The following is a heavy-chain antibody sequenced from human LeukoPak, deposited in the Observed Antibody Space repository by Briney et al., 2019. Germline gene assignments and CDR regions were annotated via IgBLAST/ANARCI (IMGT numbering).Heavy chain of an antibody. Sequence: GGSLRLSCAASGFTFSSYGMHWIRQAPGKGLEWVAVMWYDGSNKYYADSVRGRFTISRDNSKNTLYLQMNSLRAEDTAVYYCARDSSPGYCSGGSCLFDPWGQGTLVTVSS. J-gene: IGHJ5*02. D-gene: IGHD2-15*01. CDR1: GFTFSSYG. V-gene: IGHV3-33*01. CDR3: ARDSSPGYCSGGSCLFDP. CDR2: MWYDGSNK.